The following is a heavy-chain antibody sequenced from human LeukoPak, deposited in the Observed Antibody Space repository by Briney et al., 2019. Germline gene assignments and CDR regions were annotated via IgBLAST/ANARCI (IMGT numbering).Heavy chain of an antibody. CDR1: GFTFSSYS. CDR3: ARGAIAAAADY. J-gene: IGHJ4*02. D-gene: IGHD6-13*01. Sequence: GGSLRLSCAASGFTFSSYSMNWVRQAPGKGLEWVSSISSSSSYIYYADSVKGRFTISRDNAKNSLYLQTNSLRAEDTAVYYCARGAIAAAADYWGQGTLVTVSS. V-gene: IGHV3-21*01. CDR2: ISSSSSYI.